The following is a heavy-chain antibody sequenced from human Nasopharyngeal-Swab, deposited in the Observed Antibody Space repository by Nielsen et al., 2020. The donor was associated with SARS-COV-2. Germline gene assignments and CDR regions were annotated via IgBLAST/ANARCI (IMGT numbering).Heavy chain of an antibody. J-gene: IGHJ4*02. CDR1: GFTFSSYW. D-gene: IGHD6-13*01. V-gene: IGHV3-7*01. CDR3: ARDRGSSWPPPYYFDY. CDR2: IKQDGSEK. Sequence: GGSLRLSCAASGFTFSSYWMSWVRQAPGKGLEWVANIKQDGSEKYYVDSVKGRSTISRDNAKNSLYLQMNSLRAEDTAVYYCARDRGSSWPPPYYFDYWGQGTLVTVSS.